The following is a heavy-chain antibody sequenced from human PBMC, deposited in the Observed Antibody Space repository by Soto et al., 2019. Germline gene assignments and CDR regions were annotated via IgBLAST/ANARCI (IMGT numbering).Heavy chain of an antibody. CDR1: GYTFTSYD. Sequence: QVQLVQSGAEVKKPGASVKFSCKASGYTFTSYDINWVRQATGQGLEWMGWMNPNSGNTGYAQQFQGRVTMTRNTSISTAYMELSSLRSEDTAVYYCARGHSVAAAGNTATCGYWGQGTLVTVSS. D-gene: IGHD6-13*01. CDR3: ARGHSVAAAGNTATCGY. V-gene: IGHV1-8*01. J-gene: IGHJ4*02. CDR2: MNPNSGNT.